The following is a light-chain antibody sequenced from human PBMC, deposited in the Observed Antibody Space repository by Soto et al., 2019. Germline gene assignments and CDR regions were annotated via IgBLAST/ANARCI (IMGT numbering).Light chain of an antibody. CDR3: QQYNSFPT. CDR1: QSISSW. J-gene: IGKJ1*01. Sequence: DIQMTQSPSTLSASLGDRVTITCRASQSISSWLAWYQQKPGKAPKLLIYKASSLEIGVPSRFSGSGSGTKFTLTISSLQPDDFATYYCQQYNSFPTFGQGTKVEIK. V-gene: IGKV1-5*03. CDR2: KAS.